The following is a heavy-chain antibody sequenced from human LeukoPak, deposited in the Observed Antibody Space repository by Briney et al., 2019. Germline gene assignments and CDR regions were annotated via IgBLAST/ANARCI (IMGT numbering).Heavy chain of an antibody. CDR1: GFTFSSYE. J-gene: IGHJ4*02. D-gene: IGHD1-26*01. CDR3: AREVGPFDY. Sequence: GGSLRLSCAASGFTFSSYEMNWVRQAPGKGLEWVSYISSSGSTIHYADSVKGRFTISRDNSKNTMFMQMNSLRAEDTAVYYCAREVGPFDYWGQGTLVTVSS. CDR2: ISSSGSTI. V-gene: IGHV3-48*03.